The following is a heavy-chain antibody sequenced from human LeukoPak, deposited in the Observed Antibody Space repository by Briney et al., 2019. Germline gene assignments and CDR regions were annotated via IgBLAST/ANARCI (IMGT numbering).Heavy chain of an antibody. CDR3: ARSGYSYGTVRFDY. J-gene: IGHJ4*02. V-gene: IGHV4-39*01. CDR1: GGSISSSSHY. Sequence: NSSETLSLTCTVSGGSISSSSHYWGWIRQPPGKGLEWIGSIYYSGSTYYNPSLKSRVTISVDTSKNQFSLKLSSVTAADTAVYYCARSGYSYGTVRFDYWGQGTLVTVSS. D-gene: IGHD5-18*01. CDR2: IYYSGST.